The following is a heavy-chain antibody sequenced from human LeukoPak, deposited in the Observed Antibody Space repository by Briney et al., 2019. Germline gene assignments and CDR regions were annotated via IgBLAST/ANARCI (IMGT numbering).Heavy chain of an antibody. Sequence: SETLSLTCTVSGGSISSSSYYWGWIRQPPGKGLEWIGSIYYSGSTYYDPSLKSRVTISVDTSKNQFSLKLSSVTAADTAVYYCASGSWSGYYQLGYWGQGTLVTVSS. D-gene: IGHD3-3*01. CDR3: ASGSWSGYYQLGY. CDR2: IYYSGST. J-gene: IGHJ4*02. CDR1: GGSISSSSYY. V-gene: IGHV4-39*01.